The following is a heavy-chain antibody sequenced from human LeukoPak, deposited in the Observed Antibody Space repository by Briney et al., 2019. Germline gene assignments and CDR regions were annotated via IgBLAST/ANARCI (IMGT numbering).Heavy chain of an antibody. V-gene: IGHV3-9*01. Sequence: PGGSLRLSCAASGFTFDDYAMHWVRQAPGKGLEWVSGISWNSGSIGYADSVKGRFTISRDNAKNSLYLQMNGLRAEDTALYYCAKGLGGQQWLVFDYWGQGTLVTVSS. CDR2: ISWNSGSI. CDR1: GFTFDDYA. J-gene: IGHJ4*02. CDR3: AKGLGGQQWLVFDY. D-gene: IGHD6-19*01.